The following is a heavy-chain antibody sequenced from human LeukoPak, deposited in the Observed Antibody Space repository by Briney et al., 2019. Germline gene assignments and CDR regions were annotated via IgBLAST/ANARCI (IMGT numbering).Heavy chain of an antibody. J-gene: IGHJ5*02. D-gene: IGHD6-6*01. Sequence: ASVKVSCKASGYTFIRHWMHWVRQAPGQGLEWMGIINPNGGTTVYAQKFQGRVTLTRDMSTSTLYMELSSLRSEDTAVYYVARDSSSSASWWFDPWGQGTLVTVSS. CDR3: ARDSSSSASWWFDP. CDR1: GYTFIRHW. V-gene: IGHV1-46*01. CDR2: INPNGGTT.